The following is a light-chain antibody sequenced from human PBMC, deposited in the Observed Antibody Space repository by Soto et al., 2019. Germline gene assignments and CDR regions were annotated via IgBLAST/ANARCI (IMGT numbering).Light chain of an antibody. Sequence: QPVLTQPSSASASLGSSVKLTCTLSSGHSTYIIAWHQQQPGKAPRYLMKLEGSGSYNKGSGVPDRFSGSSSGADRYLTISNLQSEDEADYYCETWDSHTYVFGTGTKVTVL. CDR3: ETWDSHTYV. J-gene: IGLJ1*01. CDR1: SGHSTYI. V-gene: IGLV4-60*03. CDR2: LEGSGSY.